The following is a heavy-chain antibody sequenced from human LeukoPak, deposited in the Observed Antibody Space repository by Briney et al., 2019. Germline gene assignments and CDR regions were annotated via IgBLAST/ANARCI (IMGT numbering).Heavy chain of an antibody. V-gene: IGHV4-30-2*01. CDR1: GGSISSGGYS. J-gene: IGHJ5*02. D-gene: IGHD6-13*01. Sequence: PSETLSLTCAVSGGSISSGGYSWSWIRQPPGKGLEWIGYIYHSGSTYYNPPLKSRVTISVDRSKNQFSLKLSSVTAADTAVYYCASSRWSSSWYGNWFDPWGQGTLVTVSS. CDR2: IYHSGST. CDR3: ASSRWSSSWYGNWFDP.